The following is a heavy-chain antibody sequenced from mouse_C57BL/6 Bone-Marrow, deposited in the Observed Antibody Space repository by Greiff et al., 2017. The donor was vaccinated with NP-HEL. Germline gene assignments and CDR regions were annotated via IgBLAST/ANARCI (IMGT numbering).Heavy chain of an antibody. D-gene: IGHD1-1*01. CDR3: ARQVYYYGSRRYFDY. CDR1: GFTFSSYG. Sequence: DVLLVESGGDLVKPGGSLKLSCAASGFTFSSYGMSWVRQTPDKRLEWVATISSGGSYTYYPDSVKGRFTISRDNAKNTLYLQMSSLKSDDTALYYCARQVYYYGSRRYFDYWGQGTTLTVSS. CDR2: ISSGGSYT. J-gene: IGHJ2*01. V-gene: IGHV5-6*01.